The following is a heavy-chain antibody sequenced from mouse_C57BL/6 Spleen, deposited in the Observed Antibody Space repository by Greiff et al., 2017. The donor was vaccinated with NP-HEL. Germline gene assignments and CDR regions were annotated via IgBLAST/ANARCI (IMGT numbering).Heavy chain of an antibody. Sequence: QVQLQQSGAELVRPGSSVKLSCKASGYTFTSYWMHWVKQRPIQGLEWIGNIDPSDSETHYNQKFKDKATLTVDKSSSTAYMQLSSLTSEDSAVYYCARSTNYSNSAWFAYWGQGTLVTVSA. CDR1: GYTFTSYW. D-gene: IGHD2-5*01. CDR3: ARSTNYSNSAWFAY. V-gene: IGHV1-52*01. J-gene: IGHJ3*01. CDR2: IDPSDSET.